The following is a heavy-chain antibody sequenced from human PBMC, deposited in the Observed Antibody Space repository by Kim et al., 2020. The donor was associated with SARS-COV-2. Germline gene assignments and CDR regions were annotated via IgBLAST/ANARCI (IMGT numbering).Heavy chain of an antibody. CDR1: GYTFTSYD. V-gene: IGHV1-8*01. CDR2: MNPNSGNT. J-gene: IGHJ6*03. Sequence: ASVKVSCKASGYTFTSYDINWVRQATGQGLEWMGWMNPNSGNTGYAQKFQGRVTMPRNTSISTAYMELSSLRSEDTAVYYCAGALRYFDWLLSHYYYSYMDVWAKGPRSPSP. CDR3: AGALRYFDWLLSHYYYSYMDV. D-gene: IGHD3-9*01.